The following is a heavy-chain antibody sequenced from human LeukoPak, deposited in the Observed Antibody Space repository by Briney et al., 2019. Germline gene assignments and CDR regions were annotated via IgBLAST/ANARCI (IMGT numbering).Heavy chain of an antibody. CDR2: IKVDGSEK. V-gene: IGHV3-7*04. CDR1: GFTFSSHW. Sequence: PGGSLRLSCAASGFTFSSHWMSWVRQAPGKGLEWVANIKVDGSEKYYVDSVKGRFTISRDNAKNSVSLQMDSLRGEDTGIYYCAREGSSWGYYFDYWGQGTLVSVSS. J-gene: IGHJ4*02. D-gene: IGHD6-13*01. CDR3: AREGSSWGYYFDY.